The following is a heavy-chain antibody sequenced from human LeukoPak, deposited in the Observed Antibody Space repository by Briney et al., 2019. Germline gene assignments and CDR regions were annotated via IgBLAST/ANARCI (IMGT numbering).Heavy chain of an antibody. CDR2: ISISSSYI. J-gene: IGHJ3*02. D-gene: IGHD6-25*01. Sequence: GGSLRLSCAASGFNFSTFSMNWVRQAPGKGLEWVSSISISSSYIHYADSVKGRFAVSRDNAKNSLYLQMNSLRGDDTAVYYCARDRSVLPDAFDIWGQGTTVTVSS. V-gene: IGHV3-21*01. CDR3: ARDRSVLPDAFDI. CDR1: GFNFSTFS.